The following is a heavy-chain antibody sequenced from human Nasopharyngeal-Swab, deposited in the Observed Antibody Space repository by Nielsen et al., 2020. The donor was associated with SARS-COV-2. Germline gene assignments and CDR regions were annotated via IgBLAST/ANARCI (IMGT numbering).Heavy chain of an antibody. V-gene: IGHV3-21*01. CDR3: ARDGLDYDFWSAYFMDV. D-gene: IGHD3-3*01. Sequence: GGSLRLSCAASSSTINNYNYNCVRHAPGKGLGWVASISSSKSYIYYADSVKGRFTISRDNAKNSPYLQMNSLRAEDTAVYYCARDGLDYDFWSAYFMDVWGQGTTVTVSS. CDR2: ISSSKSYI. CDR1: SSTINNYN. J-gene: IGHJ6*02.